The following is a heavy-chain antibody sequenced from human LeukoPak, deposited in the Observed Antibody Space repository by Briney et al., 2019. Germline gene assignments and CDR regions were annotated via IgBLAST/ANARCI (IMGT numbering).Heavy chain of an antibody. D-gene: IGHD6-13*01. J-gene: IGHJ4*02. CDR3: ASLSRWSVDY. CDR1: GFTFSSYT. CDR2: ISSSSSYI. Sequence: GGSLRLSCAASGFTFSSYTMNWVRQAPGKGLEWVSSISSSSSYIYYADSVKGRFTISRDNAKNSLYLHMNSLRAEDTAVYYCASLSRWSVDYWGQGTLVTVSS. V-gene: IGHV3-21*01.